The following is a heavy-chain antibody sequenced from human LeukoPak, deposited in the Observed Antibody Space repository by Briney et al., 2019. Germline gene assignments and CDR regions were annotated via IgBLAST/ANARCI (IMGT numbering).Heavy chain of an antibody. CDR2: MYHSGST. CDR3: ARQGGSSSPYYYYYMDV. J-gene: IGHJ6*03. D-gene: IGHD6-13*01. V-gene: IGHV4-38-2*01. Sequence: SETLSLTCAVSGYSISSGYYWGWFRPPPGKGLEWIGDMYHSGSTYYNPSLKRRVNIEEDTSKNQFSLKLSSVTAADTAVYYCARQGGSSSPYYYYYMDVWGKGTTVTVSS. CDR1: GYSISSGYY.